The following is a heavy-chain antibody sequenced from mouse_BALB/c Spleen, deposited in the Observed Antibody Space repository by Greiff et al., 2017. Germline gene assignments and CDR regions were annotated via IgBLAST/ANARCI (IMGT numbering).Heavy chain of an antibody. D-gene: IGHD1-1*01. CDR3: ARGGESPFYYGSSRAMDY. CDR2: IWSGGST. V-gene: IGHV2-2*02. CDR1: GFSLTSYG. Sequence: VQLQQSGPGLVQPSQSLSITCTVSGFSLTSYGVHWVRQSPGKGLEWLGVIWSGGSTDYNAAFISRLSISKDNSKSQVFFKMNSLQANDTAIYYCARGGESPFYYGSSRAMDYWGQGTSVTVSS. J-gene: IGHJ4*01.